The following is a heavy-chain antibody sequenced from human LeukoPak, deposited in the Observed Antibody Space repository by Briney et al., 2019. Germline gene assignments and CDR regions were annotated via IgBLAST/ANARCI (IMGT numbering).Heavy chain of an antibody. J-gene: IGHJ5*02. CDR3: ARDRSEWSAEDNWFDH. D-gene: IGHD3-3*01. CDR1: GGSFSGYY. CDR2: IYHTGSI. V-gene: IGHV4-59*01. Sequence: PSETLSLTCAVYGGSFSGYYWNWIRQTPGKGLEWIGYIYHTGSIKYNPSLESRVSISMDTSKNQISLTLKSLTAADTAVYYCARDRSEWSAEDNWFDHWGRGTLVTVSS.